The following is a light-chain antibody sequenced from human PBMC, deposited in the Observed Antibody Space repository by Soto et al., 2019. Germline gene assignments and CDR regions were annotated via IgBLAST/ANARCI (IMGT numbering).Light chain of an antibody. Sequence: EIVLTQSPGTLSLSPGERATLSCRASRTVRSNYLVWYQQKFGQAPRLLIYGASNRATGIPDRFSGSGSGTDFTLTINRLEPEDIAVYYCQQYGSSPETFGQGTKVEIK. CDR2: GAS. J-gene: IGKJ1*01. CDR1: RTVRSNY. V-gene: IGKV3-20*01. CDR3: QQYGSSPET.